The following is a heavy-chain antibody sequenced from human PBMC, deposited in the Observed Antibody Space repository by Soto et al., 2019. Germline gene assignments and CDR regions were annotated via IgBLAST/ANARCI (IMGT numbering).Heavy chain of an antibody. Sequence: SVKVSCKASGYTFPSYAMHWVRQAPGQRLEWMGRIIPILGIANYAQKFQGRVTIAADKSTSTAYMELSSLRSEDTAVYYCATAQDTAMTDHYYGMDVWGQGTTVPVSS. J-gene: IGHJ6*02. V-gene: IGHV1-69*04. D-gene: IGHD5-18*01. CDR1: GYTFPSYA. CDR3: ATAQDTAMTDHYYGMDV. CDR2: IIPILGIA.